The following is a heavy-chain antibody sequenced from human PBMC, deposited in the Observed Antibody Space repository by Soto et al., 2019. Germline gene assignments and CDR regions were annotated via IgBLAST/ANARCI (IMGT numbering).Heavy chain of an antibody. D-gene: IGHD6-19*01. CDR3: ARPYSSNSNWFDP. V-gene: IGHV3-33*01. CDR1: GFTFSNYG. Sequence: VGSLRLSCAASGFTFSNYGMHWGRQAPGKGLEWVAVLRDDADDTYYADSVKGRFTISRDNSKNTLYLQMRSLRAEDTAVYYCARPYSSNSNWFDPWGQGTLVTVSS. CDR2: LRDDADDT. J-gene: IGHJ5*02.